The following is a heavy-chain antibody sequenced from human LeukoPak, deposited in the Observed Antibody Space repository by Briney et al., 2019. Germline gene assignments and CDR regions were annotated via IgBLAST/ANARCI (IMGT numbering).Heavy chain of an antibody. CDR3: ARASYDILTGSMDYYGMDV. CDR1: GYTFTGYY. Sequence: GASVKVSCKASGYTFTGYYMHWVRQAPGQGLEWMGWINPNSGGTNYAQKFQGWVTMTRDTSISTAYMELSRLRSDDTAVYYCARASYDILTGSMDYYGMDVWGQGTTVTVSS. J-gene: IGHJ6*02. V-gene: IGHV1-2*04. D-gene: IGHD3-9*01. CDR2: INPNSGGT.